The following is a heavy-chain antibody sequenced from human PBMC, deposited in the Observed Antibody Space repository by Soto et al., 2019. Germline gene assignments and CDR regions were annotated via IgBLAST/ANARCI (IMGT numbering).Heavy chain of an antibody. CDR1: GYSFAGYW. V-gene: IGHV5-10-1*01. CDR2: IDPSDSQT. CDR3: ARNKVDVDDRNYYYGMDV. D-gene: IGHD1-1*01. Sequence: ESLKISCKGSGYSFAGYWITWVRQKPGKGLEWMGRIDPSDSQTYYSPSFRGHVTISVTKSITTVFLQWSSLRASDTAMYYCARNKVDVDDRNYYYGMDVWGQGNTVTVYS. J-gene: IGHJ6*02.